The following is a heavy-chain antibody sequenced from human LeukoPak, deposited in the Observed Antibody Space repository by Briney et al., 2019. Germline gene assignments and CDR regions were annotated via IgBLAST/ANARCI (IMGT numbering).Heavy chain of an antibody. D-gene: IGHD5-18*01. CDR1: GFTFSSYA. J-gene: IGHJ6*03. CDR3: ARELWSYYYYYMDV. V-gene: IGHV3-23*01. CDR2: ISGSGGST. Sequence: PGGSLRLSCAASGFTFSSYAMSWVRQAPGKGLEWVSAISGSGGSTYYADSVKGRFTISRDNSKNTLYLQMNSLRAEDTAVYYCARELWSYYYYYMDVWGKGTTVTVSS.